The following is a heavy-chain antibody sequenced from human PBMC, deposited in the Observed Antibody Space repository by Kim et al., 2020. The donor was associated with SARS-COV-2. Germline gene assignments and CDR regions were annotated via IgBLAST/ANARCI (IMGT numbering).Heavy chain of an antibody. CDR3: TTGYCSGGSCAGMDV. V-gene: IGHV3-15*01. D-gene: IGHD2-15*01. J-gene: IGHJ6*02. Sequence: APVKGRFTSSRDDSKNTLYLQMTSLKTEDTAVYYCTTGYCSGGSCAGMDVWGQGTTVTVSS.